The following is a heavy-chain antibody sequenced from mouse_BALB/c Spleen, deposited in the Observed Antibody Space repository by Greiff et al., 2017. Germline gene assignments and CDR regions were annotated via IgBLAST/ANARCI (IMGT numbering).Heavy chain of an antibody. Sequence: VQRVESGAGLVKPGASVKLSCKASGYTFTEYIIHWVKQRPGQGLEWIGWFYPGSGSIKYNEKFKDKATLTADKSSSTVYMELSRLTSEDSAVYCCARHEYGAYWGDFDYWGQGTTLTVSS. CDR1: GYTFTEYI. D-gene: IGHD2-13*01. J-gene: IGHJ2*01. CDR2: FYPGSGSI. CDR3: ARHEYGAYWGDFDY. V-gene: IGHV1-62-2*01.